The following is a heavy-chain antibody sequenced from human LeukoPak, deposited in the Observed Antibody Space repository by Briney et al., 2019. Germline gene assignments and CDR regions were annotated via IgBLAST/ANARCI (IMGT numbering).Heavy chain of an antibody. CDR3: TRDDGSKPFDY. V-gene: IGHV3-49*03. CDR2: IRSKGYGGTT. J-gene: IGHJ4*02. CDR1: GFTFGDYA. Sequence: PGRTLRLSCAASGFTFGDYAMSWFRQARGKGLEWVGFIRSKGYGGTTEYAASVKGRFTISRDDSKSIAYLQMNSLKTEDTAVYYCTRDDGSKPFDYWGQGTLVTVSS. D-gene: IGHD3-10*01.